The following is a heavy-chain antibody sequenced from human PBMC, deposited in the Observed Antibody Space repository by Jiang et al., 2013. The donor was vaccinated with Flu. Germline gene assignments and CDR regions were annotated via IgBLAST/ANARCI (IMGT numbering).Heavy chain of an antibody. Sequence: SGAEVNKPGASVKVSCKASGYIITNYALHWVRQAPGQGLEWMGWIDGANGYTKYSQKFQGRVTITRDIDTSATTVYMDLSSLRSEDTAIYYCARGVFNDYLPDWGRGTQVTVSS. CDR1: GYIITNYA. V-gene: IGHV1-3*01. CDR3: ARGVFNDYLPD. CDR2: IDGANGYT. J-gene: IGHJ4*02. D-gene: IGHD4-11*01.